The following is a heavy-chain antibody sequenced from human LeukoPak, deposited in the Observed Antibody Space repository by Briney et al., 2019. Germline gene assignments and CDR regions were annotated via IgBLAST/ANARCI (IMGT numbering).Heavy chain of an antibody. V-gene: IGHV3-7*01. CDR1: GFTFSNYW. CDR3: ARLQYSFLYGSGSYGVDY. CDR2: IKQDGSEK. D-gene: IGHD3-10*01. J-gene: IGHJ4*02. Sequence: PGGSLRLSCAASGFTFSNYWMGWVRQAPGKGLEWVANIKQDGSEKYYVDSVRGRFTISRDNAKNSLYLQMNSLRAEDTAVYYCARLQYSFLYGSGSYGVDYWGQGTLVTVSS.